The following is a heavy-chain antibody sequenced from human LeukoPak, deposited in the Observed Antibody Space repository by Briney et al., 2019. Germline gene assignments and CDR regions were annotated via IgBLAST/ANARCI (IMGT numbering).Heavy chain of an antibody. CDR2: ISSSSSYI. CDR3: ARDAVAGNRYDY. Sequence: GGSLRLSCAASGFTFSSYAMNWVRQAPGKGLEWVSSISSSSSYIYYADSVKGRFTISRDNAKNSLYLQMNSLRAEDTAVYYCARDAVAGNRYDYWGQGTLVTVSS. V-gene: IGHV3-21*01. CDR1: GFTFSSYA. D-gene: IGHD6-19*01. J-gene: IGHJ4*02.